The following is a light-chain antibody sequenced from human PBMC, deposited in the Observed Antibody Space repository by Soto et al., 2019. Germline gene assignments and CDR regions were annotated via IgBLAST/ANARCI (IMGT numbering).Light chain of an antibody. CDR1: QSVSSY. CDR3: QQRSNWYT. Sequence: EIVLTQSPATLSLSPGERATLSCRASQSVSSYLAWYQQKPGQAPRLLLYDASNRATGIPARFSGSGSGTDFTLTISSLEPEDFAVYYCQQRSNWYTFCQGTKLEI. V-gene: IGKV3-11*01. CDR2: DAS. J-gene: IGKJ2*01.